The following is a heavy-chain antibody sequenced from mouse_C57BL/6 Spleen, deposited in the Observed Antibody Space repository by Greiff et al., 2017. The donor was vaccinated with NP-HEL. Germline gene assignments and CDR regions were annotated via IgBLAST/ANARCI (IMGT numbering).Heavy chain of an antibody. CDR3: ARLNDYYGSSYYFDY. D-gene: IGHD1-1*01. J-gene: IGHJ2*01. CDR1: GYTFTSYW. CDR2: IDPSDSET. V-gene: IGHV1-52*01. Sequence: QVQLQQPGAELVRPGSSVKLSCKASGYTFTSYWMHWVKQRPIQGLEWIGNIDPSDSETHYNQKFKDKATLTVDKSSSTAYMQLSSLTSEDSAVYYCARLNDYYGSSYYFDYWGQGTTLTVSS.